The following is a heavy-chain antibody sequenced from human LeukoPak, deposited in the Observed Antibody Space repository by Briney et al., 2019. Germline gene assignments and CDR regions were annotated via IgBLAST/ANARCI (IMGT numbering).Heavy chain of an antibody. CDR3: ARRGGYTGYDRD. CDR2: ISYSGST. CDR1: GGSINNFY. Sequence: SETLSLTCTISGGSINNFYWSWIRQPPGKGLEWIGYISYSGSTNYSPSLKSRVTISFDTSNNHFSLKLSSVTAADTAVYYCARRGGYTGYDRDWGQGTLVSVSS. J-gene: IGHJ4*02. V-gene: IGHV4-59*08. D-gene: IGHD5-12*01.